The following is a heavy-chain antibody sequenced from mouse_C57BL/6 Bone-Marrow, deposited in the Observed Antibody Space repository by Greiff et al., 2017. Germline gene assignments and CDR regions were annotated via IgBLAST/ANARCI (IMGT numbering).Heavy chain of an antibody. CDR1: GYSITSDY. Sequence: EVKLMESGPGLAKPSQTLSLTCSVTGYSITSDYWNWIRKFPGNKLEYIGYISYSGSTYYNPSHKSRISITRDTSKNQYYLQLNSVTTEDTATYYCAREGYGYYDSYWYFDVWGTGTTVTVSS. J-gene: IGHJ1*03. CDR2: ISYSGST. V-gene: IGHV3-8*01. D-gene: IGHD2-3*01. CDR3: AREGYGYYDSYWYFDV.